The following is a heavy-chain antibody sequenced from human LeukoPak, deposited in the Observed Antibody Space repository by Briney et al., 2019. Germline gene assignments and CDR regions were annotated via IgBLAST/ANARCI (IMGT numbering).Heavy chain of an antibody. J-gene: IGHJ4*02. Sequence: GGSLRLSCAASGFTFSSYAMSWLRQAPAKGQELVSAISGGGGSRYYTDSVKGQFTISRDNSKNTLYLQMNSLTAEDTAVYYCAKNRRVVIPFDYWGQGTLVTVSS. CDR2: ISGGGGSR. D-gene: IGHD3-16*02. V-gene: IGHV3-23*01. CDR3: AKNRRVVIPFDY. CDR1: GFTFSSYA.